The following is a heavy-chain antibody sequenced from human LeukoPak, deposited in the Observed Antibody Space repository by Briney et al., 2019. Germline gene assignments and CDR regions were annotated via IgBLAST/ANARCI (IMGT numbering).Heavy chain of an antibody. D-gene: IGHD3-22*01. J-gene: IGHJ6*03. CDR3: ARDVFDRSGYYYYYMDV. CDR1: GGSISSYY. Sequence: SETLSLTCSVSGGSISSYYWSWIRQPAGKGLEWSGRMFTSGNTNYNPSLKRRVIMSIDPSKTQFSLKLSSVTAADTAIYYCARDVFDRSGYYYYYMDVWGKGTTVTISS. V-gene: IGHV4-4*07. CDR2: MFTSGNT.